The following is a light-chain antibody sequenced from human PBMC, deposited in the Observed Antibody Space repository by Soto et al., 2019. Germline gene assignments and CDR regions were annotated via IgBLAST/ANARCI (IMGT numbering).Light chain of an antibody. V-gene: IGKV1-9*01. CDR1: QGISSY. Sequence: DIQLTQSPSFLSASVGDRVTITCRASQGISSYVAWYQQQPGKVPKALIYAASTLQSGVPSRFSGSGSGTEFSLTIGSLQPEDFATYYCQQLNSYPYSCGQGTKLEIK. J-gene: IGKJ2*01. CDR3: QQLNSYPYS. CDR2: AAS.